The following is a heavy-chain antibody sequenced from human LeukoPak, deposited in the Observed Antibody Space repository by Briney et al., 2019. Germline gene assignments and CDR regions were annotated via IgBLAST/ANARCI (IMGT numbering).Heavy chain of an antibody. D-gene: IGHD2-2*01. Sequence: ASVKVSCKASGYTFTIYGISWVRQAPGQGLEWMGWISAYNGNTNYAQKLQGRVTMTTDTSTITAYMELRSLRSDDTAVYYCARGPSTKYQLLSDYWGQGTLVTVSS. CDR2: ISAYNGNT. V-gene: IGHV1-18*04. CDR1: GYTFTIYG. CDR3: ARGPSTKYQLLSDY. J-gene: IGHJ4*02.